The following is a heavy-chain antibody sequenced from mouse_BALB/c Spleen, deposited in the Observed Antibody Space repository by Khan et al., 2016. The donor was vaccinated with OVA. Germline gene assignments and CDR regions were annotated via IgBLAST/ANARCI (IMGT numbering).Heavy chain of an antibody. CDR1: GFTFSTYG. Sequence: EVQGVESGGDVVKPGGSLKLSCAASGFTFSTYGMSWVRQTPDKRLEWVATVSTGGHYTYYADTVKGRFTISRDNAKDNLYLQMSSLKSEDTAMFYCARLAYFYDSEGFAYWGQGTLVTVSA. J-gene: IGHJ3*01. CDR3: ARLAYFYDSEGFAY. CDR2: VSTGGHYT. D-gene: IGHD1-1*01. V-gene: IGHV5-6*01.